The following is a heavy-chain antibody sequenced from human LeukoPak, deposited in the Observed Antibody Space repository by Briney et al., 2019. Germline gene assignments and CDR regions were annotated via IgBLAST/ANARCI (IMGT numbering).Heavy chain of an antibody. CDR3: GTVRGPDSSRWYSDY. CDR2: IWYDGSNK. V-gene: IGHV3-33*01. J-gene: IGHJ4*02. CDR1: GFTFSNYG. D-gene: IGHD6-13*01. Sequence: EGSLRLSCAASGFTFSNYGMHWVRQAPGKGLEWVALIWYDGSNKYYADSVKGRFTISRDNSKNTLCLQMNSLRAEDAAVYYCGTVRGPDSSRWYSDYWGQGTLVTVSS.